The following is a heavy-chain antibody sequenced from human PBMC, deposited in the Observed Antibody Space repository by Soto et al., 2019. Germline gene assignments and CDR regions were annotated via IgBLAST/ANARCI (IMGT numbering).Heavy chain of an antibody. D-gene: IGHD3-16*01. CDR2: INGYTGNT. J-gene: IGHJ6*02. Sequence: QVQLVQSGAEGKKPGASVKVSCKASGYTFTSYGLSWVRQAPGQGLEWMGWINGYTGNTNYAQKCQGRVTMPTDTSTNTAYLDLWTLISDDTAIYYCARSWVTGKGGIDVWGQGTTVTVSS. CDR3: ARSWVTGKGGIDV. V-gene: IGHV1-18*01. CDR1: GYTFTSYG.